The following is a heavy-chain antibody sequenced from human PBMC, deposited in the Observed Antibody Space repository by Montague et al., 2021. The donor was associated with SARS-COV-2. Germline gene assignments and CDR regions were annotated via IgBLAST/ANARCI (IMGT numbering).Heavy chain of an antibody. Sequence: SETLSLTCAVYGGSISGYYWSWIRQPPGKGLEWIGEVNLSGSTNYNHSPKSRVTISVDTSKNKFSLKLSSVTAADTAAYYCSRVKSFSDWVRKLAPVWGKGTTVTVSS. CDR1: GGSISGYY. V-gene: IGHV4-34*01. D-gene: IGHD3/OR15-3a*01. CDR3: SRVKSFSDWVRKLAPV. J-gene: IGHJ6*04. CDR2: VNLSGST.